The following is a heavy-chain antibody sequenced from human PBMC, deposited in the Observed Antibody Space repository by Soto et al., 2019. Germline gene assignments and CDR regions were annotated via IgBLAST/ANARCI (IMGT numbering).Heavy chain of an antibody. CDR1: GYSISSGYY. J-gene: IGHJ6*02. CDR3: AREGQWLVRGDYYYGMDV. D-gene: IGHD6-19*01. CDR2: IYYSGST. Sequence: PSETLSLTCAVSGYSISSGYYWSWIRQPPGKGLEWIGYIYYSGSTNYNPSLKSRVTISVDTSKNQFSLKLSSVTAADTAVYYCAREGQWLVRGDYYYGMDVWGQGTTVTVSS. V-gene: IGHV4-61*01.